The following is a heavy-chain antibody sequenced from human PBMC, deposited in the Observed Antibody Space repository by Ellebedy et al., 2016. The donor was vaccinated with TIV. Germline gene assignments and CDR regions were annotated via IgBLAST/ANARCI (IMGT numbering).Heavy chain of an antibody. CDR3: ARDPITVAGGGSFDY. Sequence: GESLKISXAASGFTFSSYSMNWVRQAPGKGLEWVSYISSSSSTIYYADSVKGRFTISRDNAKNSLYLQMNSLRDEDTAVYYCARDPITVAGGGSFDYWGQGTLVTVSS. CDR1: GFTFSSYS. CDR2: ISSSSSTI. J-gene: IGHJ4*02. V-gene: IGHV3-48*02. D-gene: IGHD6-19*01.